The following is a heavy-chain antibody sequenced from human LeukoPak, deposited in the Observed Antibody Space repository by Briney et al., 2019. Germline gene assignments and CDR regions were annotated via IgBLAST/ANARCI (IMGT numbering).Heavy chain of an antibody. CDR3: ARPATEYSYGPHPFDY. V-gene: IGHV1-2*02. CDR2: INPNSGGT. J-gene: IGHJ4*02. Sequence: ASVKVSCKASGYTFTGYYMHWVRQAPGQGLEWMGWINPNSGGTNYAQKFQGRVTMTRDTSISTAYMELSRLRSDDTAVYYCARPATEYSYGPHPFDYWGQGTLVTISS. CDR1: GYTFTGYY. D-gene: IGHD5-18*01.